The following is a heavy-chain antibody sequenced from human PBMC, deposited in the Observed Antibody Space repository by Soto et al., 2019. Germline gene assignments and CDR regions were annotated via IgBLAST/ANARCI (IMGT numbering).Heavy chain of an antibody. CDR1: GYTFTSYA. D-gene: IGHD3-16*02. J-gene: IGHJ3*02. Sequence: ASVKVSCKASGYTFTSYAMHWVRQAPGQRLEWMGWINAGNGNTKYSQKFQGRVTITRDTSASTAYMELSSLRSEDTAVYYCARDRRMITFGGVIVLDAFDIWGQGTMVTVSS. CDR2: INAGNGNT. V-gene: IGHV1-3*01. CDR3: ARDRRMITFGGVIVLDAFDI.